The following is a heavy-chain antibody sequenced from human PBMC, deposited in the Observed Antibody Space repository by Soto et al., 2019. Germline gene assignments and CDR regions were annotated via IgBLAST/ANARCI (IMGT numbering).Heavy chain of an antibody. D-gene: IGHD1-26*01. CDR2: ISYDGSNK. J-gene: IGHJ4*02. Sequence: GGSLRLSCAASGFTFSSYAMHWVRQAPGKGLEWVAVISYDGSNKYYADSVKGRFTISRDNSKNTLYLQMNSLRAEDTAVYYCAREGSGSLDYWGQGTLVTVSS. V-gene: IGHV3-30-3*01. CDR3: AREGSGSLDY. CDR1: GFTFSSYA.